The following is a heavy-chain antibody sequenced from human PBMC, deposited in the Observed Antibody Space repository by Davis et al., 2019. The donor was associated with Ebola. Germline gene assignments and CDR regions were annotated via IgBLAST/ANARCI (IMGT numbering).Heavy chain of an antibody. CDR1: GYTFTSYG. D-gene: IGHD3-3*01. J-gene: IGHJ6*02. CDR2: ISAYNGNT. Sequence: ASVKVSCKASGYTFTSYGISWVRQAPGQGLEWMGWISAYNGNTNYAQKLQGRVTMTRDTSTSTVYMELSSLRSEDTAVYYCARVPHYDFWSGYSYYYYYGMDVWGQGTTVTVSS. CDR3: ARVPHYDFWSGYSYYYYYGMDV. V-gene: IGHV1-18*01.